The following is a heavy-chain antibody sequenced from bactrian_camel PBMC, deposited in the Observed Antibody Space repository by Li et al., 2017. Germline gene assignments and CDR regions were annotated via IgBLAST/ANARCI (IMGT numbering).Heavy chain of an antibody. CDR2: ISCDGTKV. D-gene: IGHD3*01. Sequence: HVQLVESGGNLVQPGGSVRVSCEASGFVFSDYFMAWVRQNPGEGLQWLCSISCDGTKVWYDDSVTGRFTISRDNAKNTLYLQMGSLKSEDAALYFCVSQGFGHWGQGTQVTVS. V-gene: IGHV3S6*01. CDR3: VSQGFGH. CDR1: GFVFSDYF. J-gene: IGHJ6*01.